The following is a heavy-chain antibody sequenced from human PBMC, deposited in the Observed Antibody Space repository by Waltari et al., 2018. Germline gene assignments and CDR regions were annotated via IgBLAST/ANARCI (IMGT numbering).Heavy chain of an antibody. CDR2: INHSGST. V-gene: IGHV4-34*01. J-gene: IGHJ4*02. D-gene: IGHD4-17*01. CDR1: GGSFSGYY. CDR3: ARTTVTTYCLDY. Sequence: QVQLQQWGAGLLKPSETLSLTCAVYGGSFSGYYWSWIRQPPGKGLEWIGEINHSGSTNYNPSLKSRVTISVDTSKNQFSLKLSSVTAADTAVYYCARTTVTTYCLDYWGQGTLVTVSS.